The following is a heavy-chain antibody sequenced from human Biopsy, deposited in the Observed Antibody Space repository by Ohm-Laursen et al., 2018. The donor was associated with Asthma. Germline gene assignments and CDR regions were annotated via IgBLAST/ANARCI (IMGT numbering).Heavy chain of an antibody. CDR3: TRTTTVTTTYAMDV. Sequence: LTLTCTASGFSFGSFGMHWVRQVPGKGPEWVALISFDGRYEYYADSVKGRFTISRDNPMKRLYLQMNSLRAEDTAVYYCTRTTTVTTTYAMDVWGRGTTVTVSS. V-gene: IGHV3-30*03. D-gene: IGHD4-17*01. J-gene: IGHJ6*02. CDR2: ISFDGRYE. CDR1: GFSFGSFG.